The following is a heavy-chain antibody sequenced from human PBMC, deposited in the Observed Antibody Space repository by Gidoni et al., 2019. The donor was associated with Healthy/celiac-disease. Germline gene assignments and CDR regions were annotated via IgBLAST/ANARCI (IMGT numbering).Heavy chain of an antibody. CDR1: GFTFDDYA. D-gene: IGHD1-26*01. J-gene: IGHJ4*02. Sequence: EVQLVESGGGLVQPGRSLRLSCSVSGFTFDDYAMHWVRQAPGKGLEWVSGISWNSGTIGYADSVKGRFTISRDNAKNSLYLQMDSLRAEDTALYYCAKDAGAYSGSYHDPDFDYWGQGTLVTVSS. V-gene: IGHV3-9*01. CDR2: ISWNSGTI. CDR3: AKDAGAYSGSYHDPDFDY.